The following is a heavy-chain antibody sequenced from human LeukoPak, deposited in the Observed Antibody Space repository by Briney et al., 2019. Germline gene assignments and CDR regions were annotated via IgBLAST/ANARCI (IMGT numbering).Heavy chain of an antibody. CDR1: GYTFSSYG. CDR2: ISGYNGNS. V-gene: IGHV1-18*01. D-gene: IGHD5-12*01. Sequence: ASVKVSCKASGYTFSSYGIAWVRQAPGQGLEWMGWISGYNGNSNYAQKLQGRVSMTTDTSTTTAYMELRSLTSDDTALYYCARSSLGTITAGPFDYWGQGTLVTVSS. CDR3: ARSSLGTITAGPFDY. J-gene: IGHJ4*02.